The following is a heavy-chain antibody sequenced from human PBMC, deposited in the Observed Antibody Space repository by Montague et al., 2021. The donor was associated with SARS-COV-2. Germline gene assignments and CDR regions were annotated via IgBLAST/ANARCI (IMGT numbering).Heavy chain of an antibody. Sequence: LSLPCPVSGGSISSYYWSWIRQPPGKGLEWIGYIYYSGSTNYNPSLKSRVTISVDTSKNQFSLKLSSVTAADTAVYYCARRGMGYDSSGYPPDAFDIWGQGTMVTVSS. CDR2: IYYSGST. V-gene: IGHV4-59*01. CDR1: GGSISSYY. J-gene: IGHJ3*02. CDR3: ARRGMGYDSSGYPPDAFDI. D-gene: IGHD3-22*01.